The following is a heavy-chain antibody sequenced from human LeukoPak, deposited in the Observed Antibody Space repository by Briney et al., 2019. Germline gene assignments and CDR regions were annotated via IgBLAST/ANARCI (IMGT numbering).Heavy chain of an antibody. Sequence: GGSLRLSCAASGFTFDDYAMHWVRQAPGKGLEWVSGISWNSGSIGYADSVKGRFTISRDNAKNSLYLQMNSLRAEDIALYYCAKARSSRGYFDYWGQGTLVTVSS. CDR1: GFTFDDYA. J-gene: IGHJ4*02. V-gene: IGHV3-9*03. CDR2: ISWNSGSI. D-gene: IGHD1-26*01. CDR3: AKARSSRGYFDY.